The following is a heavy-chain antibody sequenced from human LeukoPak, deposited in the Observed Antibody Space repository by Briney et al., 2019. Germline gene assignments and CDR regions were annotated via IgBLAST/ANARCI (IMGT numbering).Heavy chain of an antibody. CDR3: ARGGGPGSMITFGGVIAIFDY. Sequence: ASVKVSCKASGYTFTNYYMYWVRQAPGQGLEWMGLINPSGGSTNYAQKFQGRVTMTRDTSISTAYMELSRLRSDDTAVYYCARGGGPGSMITFGGVIAIFDYWGQGTLVTVSS. V-gene: IGHV1-2*02. CDR1: GYTFTNYY. J-gene: IGHJ4*02. CDR2: INPSGGST. D-gene: IGHD3-16*02.